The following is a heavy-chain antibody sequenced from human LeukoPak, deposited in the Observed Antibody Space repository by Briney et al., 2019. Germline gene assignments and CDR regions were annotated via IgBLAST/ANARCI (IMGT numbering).Heavy chain of an antibody. D-gene: IGHD1-7*01. CDR1: GGSMSNSY. V-gene: IGHV4-4*07. CDR3: AKLDRPRNWNWRFDP. J-gene: IGHJ5*02. Sequence: PSETLSLTCTVSGGSMSNSYWSWIRQPAGKGLEWIGRIYTSGSTSYNPSLKSRVTMSIDMSKNQFSLKLRSVTAADTAVYYCAKLDRPRNWNWRFDPWGQGALVTVSS. CDR2: IYTSGST.